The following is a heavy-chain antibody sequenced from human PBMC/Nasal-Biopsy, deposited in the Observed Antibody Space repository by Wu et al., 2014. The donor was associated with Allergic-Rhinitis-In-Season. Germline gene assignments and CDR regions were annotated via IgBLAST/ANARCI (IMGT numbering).Heavy chain of an antibody. Sequence: TLSLTCTVSGGSISSGSYYWSWIRQPAGKGLEWIGRIYTSGSTNYNPSLKSRVTMSVDTSKNQFSLKLSSVTAADTAVYYCARRGGSDWGFIDYWGQGTLVTVSS. D-gene: IGHD5-12*01. J-gene: IGHJ4*02. CDR2: IYTSGST. V-gene: IGHV4-61*02. CDR1: GGSISSGSYY. CDR3: ARRGGSDWGFIDY.